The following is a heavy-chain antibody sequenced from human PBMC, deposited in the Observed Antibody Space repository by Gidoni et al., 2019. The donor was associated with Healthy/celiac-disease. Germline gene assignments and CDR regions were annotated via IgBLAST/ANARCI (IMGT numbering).Heavy chain of an antibody. Sequence: QVQLQESGPGLVKPSETLSLTCTVSGYSISSGYYWGCVRKPPGKGLELIGSMHHSGRTYYNSSIKSRVTISVDTSKNQFSLKLSSVTAADTALYYCARGGHSSSWYSWFDPWGQGTLVTVSS. CDR2: MHHSGRT. J-gene: IGHJ5*02. CDR1: GYSISSGYY. D-gene: IGHD6-13*01. CDR3: ARGGHSSSWYSWFDP. V-gene: IGHV4-38-2*02.